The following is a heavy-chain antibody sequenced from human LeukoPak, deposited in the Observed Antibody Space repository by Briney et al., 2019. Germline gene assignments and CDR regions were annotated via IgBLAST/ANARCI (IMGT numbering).Heavy chain of an antibody. CDR3: ARHAPVSPPIRAFDS. CDR1: GGSISSSSYY. V-gene: IGHV4-39*01. D-gene: IGHD3-3*02. CDR2: IYYSGST. Sequence: SETLSLTCTVSGGSISSSSYYWGWIRQPPGKGLESIGTIYYSGSTYYNPSLKSRVTISVDTSKNQFSLKLSSVTAADTAVYFCARHAPVSPPIRAFDSWGRGTPVTVSS. J-gene: IGHJ4*02.